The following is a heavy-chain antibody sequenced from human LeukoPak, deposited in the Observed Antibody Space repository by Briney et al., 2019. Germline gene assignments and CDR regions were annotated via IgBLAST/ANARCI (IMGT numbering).Heavy chain of an antibody. J-gene: IGHJ4*02. V-gene: IGHV4-39*07. CDR1: GDSINSSTSY. Sequence: SENLSLTCSVSGDSINSSTSYWGWVRQPPGKGLEWIGTIFYSGSIYNNPSLKSRVTMSLDTSKNQFSLRLRSVTAADTAFYYCARVFRFSYFDYWGQGALITVS. CDR3: ARVFRFSYFDY. CDR2: IFYSGSI. D-gene: IGHD3-3*01.